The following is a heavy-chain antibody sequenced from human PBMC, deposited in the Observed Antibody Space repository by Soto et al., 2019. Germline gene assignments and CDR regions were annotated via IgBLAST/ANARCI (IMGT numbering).Heavy chain of an antibody. J-gene: IGHJ4*02. Sequence: ASVKVSCKASGYTFTGYYIHWVRQAPGQGLEWMGWINPNSGDTNSAQKFQGRVTMTRDTSITTAYMELSRLQSDDTAVYYCASGGGHFSSPHYYFDFWGQGTMVTVSS. CDR1: GYTFTGYY. V-gene: IGHV1-2*02. CDR2: INPNSGDT. CDR3: ASGGGHFSSPHYYFDF. D-gene: IGHD3-16*01.